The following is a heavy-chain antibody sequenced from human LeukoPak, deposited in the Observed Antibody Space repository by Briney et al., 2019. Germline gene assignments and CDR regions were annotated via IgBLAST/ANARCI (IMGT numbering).Heavy chain of an antibody. Sequence: SETLSLTCTVSGGSISGYYWSWIRQPPGKGLEWIGYIYYSESTNYNPSLKSRVTISVDTSKNQFSLKLSSVTAADTAVYYCARVQVVRGVINHFDYWGQGTLVTVSS. CDR3: ARVQVVRGVINHFDY. D-gene: IGHD3-10*01. CDR2: IYYSEST. CDR1: GGSISGYY. J-gene: IGHJ4*02. V-gene: IGHV4-59*01.